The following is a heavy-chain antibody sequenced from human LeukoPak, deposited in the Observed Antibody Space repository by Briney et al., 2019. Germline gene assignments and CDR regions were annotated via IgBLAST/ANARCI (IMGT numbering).Heavy chain of an antibody. CDR2: IWYDGSKK. CDR1: GFTFRNYG. D-gene: IGHD5/OR15-5a*01. CDR3: ARSHPRTSVFHF. Sequence: PGGSLSLSCGASGFTFRNYGMHWVRQAPGKGLEWVAIIWYDGSKKYYADSVKGRFTISRDNSKNTLFLEMNSLRVEDTAVYYCARSHPRTSVFHFGGQGTIVTLSS. J-gene: IGHJ3*01. V-gene: IGHV3-33*01.